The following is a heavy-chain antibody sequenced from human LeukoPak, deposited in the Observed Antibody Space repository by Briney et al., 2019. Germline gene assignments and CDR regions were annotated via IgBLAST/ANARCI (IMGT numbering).Heavy chain of an antibody. CDR2: INPNSGGT. CDR1: GYTFSGDY. V-gene: IGHV1-2*02. CDR3: GRDDYVLGSYREGSNWFDP. J-gene: IGHJ5*02. Sequence: GASVKVSCKASGYTFSGDYMHWVRQAPGQGLEWIGWINPNSGGTNYAQKLKGRVTMTRDTSISTAYMELSRLRSDDTAVYYCGRDDYVLGSYREGSNWFDPWGEGTLVTVSS. D-gene: IGHD3-16*02.